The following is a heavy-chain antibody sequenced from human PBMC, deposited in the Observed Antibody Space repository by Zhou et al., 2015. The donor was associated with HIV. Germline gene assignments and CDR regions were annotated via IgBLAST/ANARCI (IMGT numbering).Heavy chain of an antibody. D-gene: IGHD1-1*01. Sequence: QIQLVESEGVLVKVGGSLRLSCAASGFTFSDHGMSWVRQAPGEELEWLSYINSDGSVTHKADFLRGRLTISRNNANNSLFCQLKSVTADDTGVYFCVREANPRTELRLEGFDFWGQGVKVTVSS. CDR1: GFTFSDHG. J-gene: IGHJ4*01. V-gene: IGHV3-11*05. CDR3: VREANPRTELRLEGFDF. CDR2: INSDGSVT.